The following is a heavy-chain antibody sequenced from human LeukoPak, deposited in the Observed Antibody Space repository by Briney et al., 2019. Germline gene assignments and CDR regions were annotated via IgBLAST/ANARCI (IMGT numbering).Heavy chain of an antibody. CDR2: ISYDANDK. CDR3: ARGPDDFDY. V-gene: IGHV3-30-3*01. Sequence: GGSLRLSCAASGFTFSNYAMHWVRQAPGKGLEWVAVISYDANDKYYADSVKGRFTISRDNSKNTLYLQMNSLRAEDTAVYYCARGPDDFDYWGQGTLVTVSP. CDR1: GFTFSNYA. D-gene: IGHD5-24*01. J-gene: IGHJ4*02.